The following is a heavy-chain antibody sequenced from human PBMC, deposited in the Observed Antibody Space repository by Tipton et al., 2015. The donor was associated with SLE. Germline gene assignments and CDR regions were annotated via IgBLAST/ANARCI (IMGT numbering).Heavy chain of an antibody. D-gene: IGHD4-17*01. J-gene: IGHJ2*01. CDR3: ARGSDGEYVRYFDV. CDR2: IHYSGTT. V-gene: IGHV4-59*11. Sequence: TLSLTCTVSGGSITNHYWNWIRQPPGKGLEWIGYIHYSGTTHDNPSLKSRVTISVDTSKNQFSLNLSSVTAADTAVYYCARGSDGEYVRYFDVWGPGTLVTVSS. CDR1: GGSITNHY.